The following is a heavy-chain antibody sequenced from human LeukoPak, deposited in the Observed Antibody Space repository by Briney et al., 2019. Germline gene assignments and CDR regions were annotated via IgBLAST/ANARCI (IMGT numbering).Heavy chain of an antibody. CDR2: IIPIFGTA. CDR1: GGTFSSYA. D-gene: IGHD6-19*01. V-gene: IGHV1-69*05. J-gene: IGHJ4*02. Sequence: SVKVSCKASGGTFSSYAISWVRQAPGQGLEWMGGIIPIFGTANYAQKFQGRVTITTDESTSTAYMELSSQRSEDTAVYYCARAQIGYSSGWYETAGGWHFDYWGQGTLVTVSS. CDR3: ARAQIGYSSGWYETAGGWHFDY.